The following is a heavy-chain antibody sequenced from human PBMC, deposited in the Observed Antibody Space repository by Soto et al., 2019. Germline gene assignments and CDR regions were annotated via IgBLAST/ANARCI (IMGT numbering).Heavy chain of an antibody. V-gene: IGHV3-23*01. Sequence: GGSLRLSCAASGFTFSIYAMSWVRQAPGKGLEWVSAISGSGGSTYYADSVKGRFTISRDNSKNTLYLQMNSLRAEDTAVYYCAKAYYYDSSGQLGYDYWGQGTLVTVSS. CDR3: AKAYYYDSSGQLGYDY. CDR2: ISGSGGST. CDR1: GFTFSIYA. J-gene: IGHJ4*02. D-gene: IGHD3-22*01.